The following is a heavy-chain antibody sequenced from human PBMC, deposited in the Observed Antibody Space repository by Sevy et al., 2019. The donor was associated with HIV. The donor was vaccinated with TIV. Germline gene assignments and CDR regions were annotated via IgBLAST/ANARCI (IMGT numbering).Heavy chain of an antibody. CDR1: GFTFSSYR. D-gene: IGHD3-22*01. CDR3: ARDGNYYDSSGYLVFVYYYYGMDV. CDR2: ISSSSSTI. J-gene: IGHJ6*02. Sequence: GGSLRLSCAASGFTFSSYRMNWVRQAPGKGLEWVSYISSSSSTIYYADSVKGRFTISRDNAKNSLYLQMNSLRAEDTAVYYCARDGNYYDSSGYLVFVYYYYGMDVWGQGTTVTVSS. V-gene: IGHV3-48*01.